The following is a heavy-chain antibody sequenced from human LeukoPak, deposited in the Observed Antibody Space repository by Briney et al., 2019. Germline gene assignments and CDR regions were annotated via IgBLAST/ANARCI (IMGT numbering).Heavy chain of an antibody. CDR2: MWYDGSNK. J-gene: IGHJ4*02. CDR1: GFTFSSHG. V-gene: IGHV3-33*01. D-gene: IGHD3-10*01. Sequence: SGGSLRLSCAASGFTFSSHGMHWVRQAPGKGLEWVAVMWYDGSNKYYADSVKGRFTISRDNSKNTVFPQMDSLRAEDTAVYYCARDPGYGLGVDYGDYWGQGTLVTVSS. CDR3: ARDPGYGLGVDYGDY.